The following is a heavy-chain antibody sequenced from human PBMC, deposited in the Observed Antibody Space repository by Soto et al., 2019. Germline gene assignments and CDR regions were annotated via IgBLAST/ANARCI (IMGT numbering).Heavy chain of an antibody. D-gene: IGHD2-15*01. CDR1: GFTFSNYW. Sequence: EGQLEESGGGLVQPGGSLRLSCAASGFTFSNYWMHWVRQVSGKGLEWVSYVNSDGSNTKYADSVKGRFTISRDNAKSMLFLQADSLRADDTAVYYCTRGRYCTDASCYNSRFDPWAQGTLFTVSS. V-gene: IGHV3-74*01. CDR3: TRGRYCTDASCYNSRFDP. CDR2: VNSDGSNT. J-gene: IGHJ5*02.